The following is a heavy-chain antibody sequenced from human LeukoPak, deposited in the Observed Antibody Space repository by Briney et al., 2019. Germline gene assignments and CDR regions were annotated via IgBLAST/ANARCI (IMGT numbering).Heavy chain of an antibody. D-gene: IGHD1-26*01. J-gene: IGHJ4*02. CDR1: GYSIRSGNY. CDR2: IYDSGSA. V-gene: IGHV4-38-2*01. Sequence: KPSETLSLTCAVTGYSIRSGNYWGWIRQPTGKGLEWIGTIYDSGSAFYDPSLKSRVTISLDTSKNQFSLKLTSVTAADTAMYYCVSNSGFNSELHYWGQGTLVTVSS. CDR3: VSNSGFNSELHY.